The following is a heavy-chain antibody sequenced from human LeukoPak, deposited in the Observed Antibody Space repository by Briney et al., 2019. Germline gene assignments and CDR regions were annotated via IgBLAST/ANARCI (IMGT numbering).Heavy chain of an antibody. Sequence: GASVKVSCKASGYTFTSYAMNWVRQAPGQGLEWMGWINTNTGNPTYAQGFTGRFVFSLDTSVSTAYLQISSLKAEDTAVYYCASGYSSSWPRTYGMDVWGQGTTVTVSS. CDR1: GYTFTSYA. D-gene: IGHD6-13*01. CDR2: INTNTGNP. CDR3: ASGYSSSWPRTYGMDV. V-gene: IGHV7-4-1*02. J-gene: IGHJ6*02.